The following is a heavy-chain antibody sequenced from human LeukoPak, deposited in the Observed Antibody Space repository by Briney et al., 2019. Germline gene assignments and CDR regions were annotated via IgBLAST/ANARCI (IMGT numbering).Heavy chain of an antibody. CDR2: ISSSSSPI. V-gene: IGHV3-48*01. Sequence: GGSLRLSCAASGFTFSSYSMNWVRQAPGKGLEWVSYISSSSSPIYYADSVKGRFTITRDNAKNSLYLQMNSLRAEDAAVYYCARDFYRYCGYWGQGTLVTVSS. D-gene: IGHD3-3*01. J-gene: IGHJ4*02. CDR3: ARDFYRYCGY. CDR1: GFTFSSYS.